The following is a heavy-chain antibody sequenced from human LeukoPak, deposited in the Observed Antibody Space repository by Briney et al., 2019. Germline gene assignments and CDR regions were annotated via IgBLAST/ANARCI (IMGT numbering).Heavy chain of an antibody. CDR1: GYTFTSYD. CDR2: MNPNSGNT. CDR3: ARDPSRGENSYSSSWYGYWFDP. D-gene: IGHD6-13*01. Sequence: ASVKVSRKASGYTFTSYDINWVRQAPGQGLEWMGWMNPNSGNTGYAQKFQGRVTITRNTSISTVYMELSSLRSEDTAVYYCARDPSRGENSYSSSWYGYWFDPWGQGTLVTVSS. V-gene: IGHV1-8*03. J-gene: IGHJ5*02.